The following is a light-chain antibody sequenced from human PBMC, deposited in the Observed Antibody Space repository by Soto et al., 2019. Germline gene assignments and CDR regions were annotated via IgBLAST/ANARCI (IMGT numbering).Light chain of an antibody. J-gene: IGLJ1*01. V-gene: IGLV2-11*01. CDR1: SSDVGGSDY. CDR3: SSYAGIYTYV. Sequence: QSALTQPRSVSGSPGQSVTISCTGTSSDVGGSDYVSWYLLHPGKAPKLMIYDVSERPSGLPDRFSGSKSGNTASLTISGLQPEDEADYYCSSYAGIYTYVFGTGTKLTVL. CDR2: DVS.